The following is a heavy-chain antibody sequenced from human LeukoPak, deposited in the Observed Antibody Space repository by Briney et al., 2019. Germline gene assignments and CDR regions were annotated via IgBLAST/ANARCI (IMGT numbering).Heavy chain of an antibody. CDR2: INHSGST. CDR1: GGSFSGYY. CDR3: ARPATRYWYFDL. V-gene: IGHV4-34*01. J-gene: IGHJ2*01. Sequence: SETLRLTCAAYGGSFSGYYWSWIRQPPGKGLEWIGEINHSGSTNYNPSLKSRVTISVDTSKNQFSLKLNSVTAADTAVYYCARPATRYWYFDLWGRGTLVTVSS.